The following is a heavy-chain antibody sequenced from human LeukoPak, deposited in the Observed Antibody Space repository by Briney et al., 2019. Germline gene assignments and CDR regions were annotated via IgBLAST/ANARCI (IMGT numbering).Heavy chain of an antibody. V-gene: IGHV1-2*04. CDR1: GYTFTGYY. CDR3: ARDLVGDYGDYDGWSNYFDY. Sequence: ASVKVSCKASGYTFTGYYMHWVRQAPGQGLEWMGWINPNSGGTNYAQKFQGWVTMTRDTSISTAYMELSRLRSDDTAVYYCARDLVGDYGDYDGWSNYFDYWGQGTLVTVSS. CDR2: INPNSGGT. D-gene: IGHD4-17*01. J-gene: IGHJ4*02.